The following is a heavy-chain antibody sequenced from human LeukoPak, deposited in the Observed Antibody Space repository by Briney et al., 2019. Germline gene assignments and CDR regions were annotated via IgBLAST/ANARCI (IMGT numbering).Heavy chain of an antibody. CDR2: IYYSGST. Sequence: PSETLSLTCTVSGGSISSSSYYWGWIRQPPGKGLEWIGYIYYSGSTNYNPSLKSRVTISVDTSKNQFSLKLSSVTAADTAVYYCARGYGSGSYGYWGQGTLVTVSS. CDR3: ARGYGSGSYGY. D-gene: IGHD3-10*01. CDR1: GGSISSSSYY. J-gene: IGHJ4*02. V-gene: IGHV4-61*05.